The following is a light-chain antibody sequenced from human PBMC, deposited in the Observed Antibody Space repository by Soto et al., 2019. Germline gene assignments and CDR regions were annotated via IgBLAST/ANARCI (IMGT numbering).Light chain of an antibody. Sequence: IQMTQSPSSLSASVGDRVTITCRASQSISSSLNWYQQKSGKAPNLLIYGVSRLQGGVPSRFSGSGSGTDFTLSISSLQPEDFATYYCQQSYTAPSITFGQGTRLENK. J-gene: IGKJ5*01. V-gene: IGKV1-39*01. CDR3: QQSYTAPSIT. CDR2: GVS. CDR1: QSISSS.